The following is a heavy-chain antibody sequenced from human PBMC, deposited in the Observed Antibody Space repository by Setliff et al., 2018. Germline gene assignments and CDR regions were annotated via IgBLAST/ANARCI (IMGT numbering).Heavy chain of an antibody. CDR2: IHYSGSA. V-gene: IGHV4-39*01. D-gene: IGHD5-12*01. CDR1: GGSISSSSYY. J-gene: IGHJ4*02. Sequence: SETLSLTCTVSGGSISSSSYYWGWIRQPPGKGLEWIGSIHYSGSAYYNPSLKSRVTISVDTSKNQFSLKLSSVTAADTAVYYCATYLSSYDFHFDYWGQGTLVTVSS. CDR3: ATYLSSYDFHFDY.